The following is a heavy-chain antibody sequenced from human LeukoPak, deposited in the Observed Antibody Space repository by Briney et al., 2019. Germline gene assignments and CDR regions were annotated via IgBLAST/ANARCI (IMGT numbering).Heavy chain of an antibody. CDR3: ARDSPGGLRFLEWPPTRGAFDI. J-gene: IGHJ3*02. D-gene: IGHD3-3*01. V-gene: IGHV1-69*05. CDR1: GGTFSSYA. Sequence: SVKVSCKASGGTFSSYAISWVRQAPGQGLEWMGRIIPIFGTANYAQKFQGRVTITTDESTSTAYMELSSLRSEDTAVYYRARDSPGGLRFLEWPPTRGAFDIWGQGTMVTVSS. CDR2: IIPIFGTA.